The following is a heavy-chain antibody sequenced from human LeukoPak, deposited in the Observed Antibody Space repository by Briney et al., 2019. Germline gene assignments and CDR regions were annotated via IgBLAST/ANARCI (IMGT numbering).Heavy chain of an antibody. V-gene: IGHV3-23*01. CDR2: ISGSGGST. CDR1: GFTFSSYA. CDR3: AKGLHSSSWYRGVDH. D-gene: IGHD6-13*01. Sequence: GGSLRLSCAASGFTFSSYAMSWVRQAPGKGLEWVSAISGSGGSTYYADSVKGRFTISRDNSKNTLYLQMNSLRAEDTAVYYCAKGLHSSSWYRGVDHWGQGTLVTVSS. J-gene: IGHJ4*02.